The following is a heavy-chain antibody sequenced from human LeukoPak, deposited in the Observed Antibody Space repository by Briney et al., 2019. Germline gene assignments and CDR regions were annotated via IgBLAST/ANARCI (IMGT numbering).Heavy chain of an antibody. Sequence: SETLSLTCAVYGGSFSGYYWSWIRQPPGKGLEWIGEINHSGSTNYNPSLKSRVTISVDTSKNQFSLKLSSVTAADTAVYYCARGGGYCGSGIYFDYWGQGTLVTVSS. J-gene: IGHJ4*02. CDR3: ARGGGYCGSGIYFDY. CDR1: GGSFSGYY. V-gene: IGHV4-34*01. D-gene: IGHD3-10*01. CDR2: INHSGST.